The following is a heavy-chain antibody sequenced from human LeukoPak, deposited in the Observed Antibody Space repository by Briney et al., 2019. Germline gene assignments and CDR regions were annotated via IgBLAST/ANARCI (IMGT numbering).Heavy chain of an antibody. CDR2: INPDSGGT. J-gene: IGHJ2*01. V-gene: IGHV1-2*02. Sequence: GSVTVSCMASGYTFTGYYMHWVRQAPGQGLEWMGWINPDSGGTNYAQKFQGRVTMTRDTSISTAYMEMSRLRSEDTAVYYCARDWEGLGESWYFDLWGRGTLVTVSS. CDR1: GYTFTGYY. CDR3: ARDWEGLGESWYFDL. D-gene: IGHD1-26*01.